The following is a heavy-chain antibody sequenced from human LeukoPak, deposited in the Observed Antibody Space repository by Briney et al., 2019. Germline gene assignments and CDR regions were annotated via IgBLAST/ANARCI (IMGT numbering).Heavy chain of an antibody. CDR1: GGSISSTNYY. Sequence: SSETLSLTCTVSGGSISSTNYYWAWIRQPPGKGLEGIGSISYSGNTYYNPSLKSRVTISVDTSKNHFSLRLSSVTAADTAVYYCARHSGYALYNWFDPWGQGTLVTVSS. J-gene: IGHJ5*02. V-gene: IGHV4-39*01. CDR2: ISYSGNT. CDR3: ARHSGYALYNWFDP. D-gene: IGHD5-12*01.